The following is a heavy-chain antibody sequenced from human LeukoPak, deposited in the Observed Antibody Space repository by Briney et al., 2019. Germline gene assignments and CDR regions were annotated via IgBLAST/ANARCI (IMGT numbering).Heavy chain of an antibody. D-gene: IGHD6-19*01. CDR3: ARRELSTSGWFFGY. Sequence: GESLKISCKGSGYNFTIYWIGWVRQMPGKGLEWMGIIYPGDSDTRYSPSFQGQVTISADKSISTAYLQWNSLKASDTAIYYCARRELSTSGWFFGYWGQGTLVTVSS. J-gene: IGHJ4*02. CDR2: IYPGDSDT. V-gene: IGHV5-51*01. CDR1: GYNFTIYW.